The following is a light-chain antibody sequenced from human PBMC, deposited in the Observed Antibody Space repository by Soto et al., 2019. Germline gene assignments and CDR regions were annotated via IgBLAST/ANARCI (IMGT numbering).Light chain of an antibody. Sequence: QSVLTQPASVSGSPGQSITISCSGTRSDIGSYNYVAWYQQFPGKTPKILIYGVSNRPSGVSSRFSGYKSGNTASLTISGLQAEDEADYYCISYTGSSTSYVFGSGTKPTVL. CDR3: ISYTGSSTSYV. J-gene: IGLJ1*01. CDR2: GVS. V-gene: IGLV2-14*01. CDR1: RSDIGSYNY.